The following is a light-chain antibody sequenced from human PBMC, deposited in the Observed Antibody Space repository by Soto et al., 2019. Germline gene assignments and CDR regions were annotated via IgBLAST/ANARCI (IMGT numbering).Light chain of an antibody. Sequence: ETMMTQSPDTLSVSLGERATLSCRASQSLRSSLAWYQQKPGQAPRLLIYDASTRATGIPARFSGSGSGTDFTLTISGLQSEDFAVYYCQQRSNWPPWTFGQGTKV. CDR2: DAS. J-gene: IGKJ1*01. V-gene: IGKV3-15*01. CDR1: QSLRSS. CDR3: QQRSNWPPWT.